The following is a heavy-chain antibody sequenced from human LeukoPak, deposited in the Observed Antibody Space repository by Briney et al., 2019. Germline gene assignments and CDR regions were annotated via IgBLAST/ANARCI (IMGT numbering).Heavy chain of an antibody. CDR3: ARDKRIVVVPAAIPDNWFDP. Sequence: GGSLRLSCAASGFTFSSYWMSWVRQAPGKGLEWAANIKQDGSEKYYVDSVKGRFTISRDNAKNSLYLQMNSLRAEDTAVYYCARDKRIVVVPAAIPDNWFDPWGQGTLVTVSS. D-gene: IGHD2-2*02. V-gene: IGHV3-7*01. CDR2: IKQDGSEK. J-gene: IGHJ5*02. CDR1: GFTFSSYW.